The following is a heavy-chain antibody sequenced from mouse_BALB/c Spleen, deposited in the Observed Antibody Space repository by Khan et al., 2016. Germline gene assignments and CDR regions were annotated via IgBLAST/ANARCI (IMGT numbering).Heavy chain of an antibody. CDR1: GYVFSDSW. D-gene: IGHD1-1*01. V-gene: IGHV1-82*01. CDR3: VRDYGPSVNYAMDY. J-gene: IGHJ4*01. Sequence: VQLQQSGPELVKPGASVRISCKASGYVFSDSWMNWVKQRPGQGLEWIGRIYPGDGGTNYNGKFKDKATLTADKSSSTAYMQLSSLTSVDSAVYFLVRDYGPSVNYAMDYWGQGTSVTVSS. CDR2: IYPGDGGT.